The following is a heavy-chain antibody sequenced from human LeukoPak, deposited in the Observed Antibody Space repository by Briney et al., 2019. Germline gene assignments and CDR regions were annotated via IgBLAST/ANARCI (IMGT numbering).Heavy chain of an antibody. CDR2: ISSSSGGT. Sequence: PGGSLRLSCAASGFTFSNYGMSWVRQAPGRGLEWVSAISSSSGGTYYADSVKGRFTISRDNSKNTLYLQMNSLRAEDTAVYYCAKDYAYGDYYFDYWGQGTLVTVSS. V-gene: IGHV3-23*01. CDR1: GFTFSNYG. J-gene: IGHJ4*02. D-gene: IGHD4-17*01. CDR3: AKDYAYGDYYFDY.